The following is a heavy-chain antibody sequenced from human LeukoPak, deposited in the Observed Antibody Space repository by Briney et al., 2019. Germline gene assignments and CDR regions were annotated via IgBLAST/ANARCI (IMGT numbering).Heavy chain of an antibody. Sequence: GASVKVSCKASGGTFRTSAISWVRQAPGQGLEWMGGIIPIFGIPDSAQKFQGRLTITADESTTTAYMELSSLRSDDTAIYFCGLSGNYYYYYMDVWGRGTTVTISS. V-gene: IGHV1-69*01. CDR3: GLSGNYYYYYMDV. D-gene: IGHD6-25*01. CDR1: GGTFRTSA. J-gene: IGHJ6*03. CDR2: IIPIFGIP.